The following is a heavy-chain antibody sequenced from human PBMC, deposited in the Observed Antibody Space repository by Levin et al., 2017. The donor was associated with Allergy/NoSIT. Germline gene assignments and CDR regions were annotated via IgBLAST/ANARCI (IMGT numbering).Heavy chain of an antibody. V-gene: IGHV1-8*01. CDR3: ARGSAKMTTVTTWGNGKPNSPNVGWFDP. D-gene: IGHD4-17*01. J-gene: IGHJ5*02. CDR2: MNPNSGNT. Sequence: GESLKISCKASGYTFTSYDINWVRQATGQGLEWMGWMNPNSGNTGYAQKFQGRVTMTRNTSISTAYMELSSLRSEDTAVYYCARGSAKMTTVTTWGNGKPNSPNVGWFDPWGQGTLVTVSS. CDR1: GYTFTSYD.